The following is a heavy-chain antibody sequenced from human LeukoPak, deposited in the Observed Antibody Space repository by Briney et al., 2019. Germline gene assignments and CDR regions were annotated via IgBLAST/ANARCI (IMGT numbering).Heavy chain of an antibody. CDR1: GGSISSYY. D-gene: IGHD7-27*01. CDR3: ARVGNYYYYGMDV. CDR2: IYYSGST. Sequence: SETLSLTCTVSGGSISSYYWSWVRQPPGEGLEWIGYIYYSGSTNYNPSLKSRVTISVDTSKNQFSLKLSSVTAADTAVYYCARVGNYYYYGMDVWGQGTTVTVSS. J-gene: IGHJ6*02. V-gene: IGHV4-59*08.